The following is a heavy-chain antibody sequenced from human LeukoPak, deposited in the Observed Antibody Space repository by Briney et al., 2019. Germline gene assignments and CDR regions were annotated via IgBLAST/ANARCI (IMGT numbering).Heavy chain of an antibody. V-gene: IGHV3-23*01. CDR1: GLTFSDYS. CDR3: AKDAAGPEY. CDR2: ISAGGGST. J-gene: IGHJ4*02. D-gene: IGHD6-13*01. Sequence: GGSLRLSCVASGLTFSDYSMTRVRQAPGKGLFWVSGISAGGGSTYYADSVKGRFTISRDNSRNTLYLQMSSLRAEDTAVYYCAKDAAGPEYWGQGTLVTVSS.